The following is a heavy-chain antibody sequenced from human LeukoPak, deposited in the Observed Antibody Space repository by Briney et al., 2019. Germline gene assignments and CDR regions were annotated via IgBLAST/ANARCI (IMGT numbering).Heavy chain of an antibody. D-gene: IGHD3-22*01. Sequence: SETLSLTCTVSGGSISSSYWSWIRQPPGKGLVWIGYIHYSGNKNYTPTLRNRLTMSVDTSKNQFSLKLSSVTAADTAVYYCVRGYYDSSGSSNTFDIWGQGTMVTVSS. CDR3: VRGYYDSSGSSNTFDI. CDR2: IHYSGNK. J-gene: IGHJ3*02. V-gene: IGHV4-59*01. CDR1: GGSISSSY.